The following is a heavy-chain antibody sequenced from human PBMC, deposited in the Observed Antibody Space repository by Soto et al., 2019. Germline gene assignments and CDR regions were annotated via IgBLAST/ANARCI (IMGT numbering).Heavy chain of an antibody. J-gene: IGHJ4*02. CDR3: AATSSGGSLAGDY. D-gene: IGHD6-19*01. Sequence: PSETLSLTCTVSGVSISGSVNYWGWIRQPPGKGLEWIGSVYHSGTTYYNPSLKSRVTVSADTSKNYFSLRLSSVTAADTAVYYCAATSSGGSLAGDYWGLGILVTVSS. CDR1: GVSISGSVNY. V-gene: IGHV4-39*02. CDR2: VYHSGTT.